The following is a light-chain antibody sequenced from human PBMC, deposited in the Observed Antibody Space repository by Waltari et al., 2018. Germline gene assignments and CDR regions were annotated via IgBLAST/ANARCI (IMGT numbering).Light chain of an antibody. CDR3: QLYGSSPLFT. J-gene: IGKJ2*01. CDR1: QSVGSTY. V-gene: IGKV3-20*01. CDR2: GAS. Sequence: EIVLTQSPGTLSLSPGERATLSCRASQSVGSTYLAWYQQKAGQAPRLLIYGASSRATGIPDRFSGSGSGTDFTLTINRLEPDDFAVYYCQLYGSSPLFTFGQGTKLEI.